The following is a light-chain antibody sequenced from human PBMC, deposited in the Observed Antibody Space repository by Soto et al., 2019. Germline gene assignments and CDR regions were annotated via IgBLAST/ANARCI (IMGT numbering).Light chain of an antibody. J-gene: IGKJ2*01. V-gene: IGKV1-39*01. CDR2: AAS. Sequence: DIQLPQSPSSLSASVGDRVTITCRASPSIAFYVNWFQQKPGRAPRLLIYAASSLQSGVPSRFSGSGSGTDFALTINSLQPEDSATYCCQQSSNSPMYTFGQGTK. CDR3: QQSSNSPMYT. CDR1: PSIAFY.